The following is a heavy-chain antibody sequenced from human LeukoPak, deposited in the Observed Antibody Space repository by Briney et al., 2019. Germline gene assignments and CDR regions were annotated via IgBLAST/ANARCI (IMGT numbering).Heavy chain of an antibody. CDR2: ISAYNGNT. J-gene: IGHJ6*02. V-gene: IGHV1-18*01. CDR1: GYTFTSYG. Sequence: ASVKVSCKASGYTFTSYGISWVRQAPGQGLEWMGWISAYNGNTNYAQKLQGRVTMTTDTSTSTAYMELRSLRSDDTAVYYCARDSITMVRGPYYYYYGMDVWGQGTRSPSP. CDR3: ARDSITMVRGPYYYYYGMDV. D-gene: IGHD3-10*01.